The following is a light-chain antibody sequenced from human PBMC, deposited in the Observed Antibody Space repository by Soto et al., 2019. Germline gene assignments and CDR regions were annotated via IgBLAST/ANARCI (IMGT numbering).Light chain of an antibody. CDR2: KTS. Sequence: DIHMTQSPSTLSASVGDRVTITCRASQSISIWLAWYQQKPGKAPNLLIYKTSSLETGVPSRFSGSGSGTEFTLTISSLQPGDFATYYCQHWNDYSWTFGQGTKVEVK. J-gene: IGKJ1*01. CDR3: QHWNDYSWT. V-gene: IGKV1-5*03. CDR1: QSISIW.